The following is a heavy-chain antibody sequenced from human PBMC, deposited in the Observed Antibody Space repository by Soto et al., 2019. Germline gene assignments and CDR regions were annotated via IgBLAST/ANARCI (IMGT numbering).Heavy chain of an antibody. CDR2: IYYSGST. J-gene: IGHJ5*02. CDR1: GGSISSSSYY. Sequence: SETLSLTCIVSGGSISSSSYYWGWIRQRPGKGLEWIGSIYYSGSTYYNPSLKSRVTISVDTSKNRCSRKLSSVTAADTDVFYCARHRARNWFDPWGQGTLVTVS. CDR3: ARHRARNWFDP. V-gene: IGHV4-39*01. D-gene: IGHD6-6*01.